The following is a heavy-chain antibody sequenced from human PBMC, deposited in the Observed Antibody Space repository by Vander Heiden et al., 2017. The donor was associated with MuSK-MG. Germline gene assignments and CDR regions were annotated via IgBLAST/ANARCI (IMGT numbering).Heavy chain of an antibody. CDR2: IKQDGSEK. CDR3: ARDYDQVDY. J-gene: IGHJ4*02. V-gene: IGHV3-7*01. CDR1: GFTFSYYW. Sequence: EVQLVESGGGLVQPGGSLTLSCAASGFTFSYYWMSWVRQAPGKGLEGGANIKQDGSEKHYVDSVKGRFTISRDNAKNSLYLQMNSLTAEDTAVYYCARDYDQVDYWGQGTLVTVSS. D-gene: IGHD3-16*01.